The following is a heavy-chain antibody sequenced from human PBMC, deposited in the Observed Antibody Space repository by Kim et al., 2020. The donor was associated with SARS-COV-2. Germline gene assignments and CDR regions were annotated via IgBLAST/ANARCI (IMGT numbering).Heavy chain of an antibody. CDR3: ARESIAAATTGYFDL. V-gene: IGHV3-30*07. J-gene: IGHJ2*01. D-gene: IGHD6-13*01. Sequence: GSVKGRFTISRDSSKNTLYLQMNSLRAEDTAVYYCARESIAAATTGYFDLWGRGTLVTVSS.